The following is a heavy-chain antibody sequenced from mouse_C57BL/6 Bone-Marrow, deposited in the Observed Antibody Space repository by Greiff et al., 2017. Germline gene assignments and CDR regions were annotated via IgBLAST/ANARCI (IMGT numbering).Heavy chain of an antibody. Sequence: HLKQSGAELVRPGTSVKVSCKASGYAFTNYLIEWVKQRPGQGLEWIGVINPGSGGTNYNEKFKGKATLTADKSSSTAYMQLSSLTSEDSAGYFCARSKNWDSWFAYWGQGTLVTVSA. CDR2: INPGSGGT. D-gene: IGHD4-1*01. J-gene: IGHJ3*01. CDR1: GYAFTNYL. CDR3: ARSKNWDSWFAY. V-gene: IGHV1-54*01.